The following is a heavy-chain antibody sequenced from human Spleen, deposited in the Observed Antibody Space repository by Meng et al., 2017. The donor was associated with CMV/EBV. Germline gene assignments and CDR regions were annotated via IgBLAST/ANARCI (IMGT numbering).Heavy chain of an antibody. CDR3: ASVHRGDYFDY. D-gene: IGHD1-1*01. Sequence: GGSLRLSCAASGFTFSRYWMSWVRQAPGKGLEWVANIKQAGSEKHYVDSVKGRFTISRDNAKNSLYLQMNSLRAEDTAVYYCASVHRGDYFDYWGQGTLVTVSS. V-gene: IGHV3-7*01. CDR2: IKQAGSEK. CDR1: GFTFSRYW. J-gene: IGHJ4*02.